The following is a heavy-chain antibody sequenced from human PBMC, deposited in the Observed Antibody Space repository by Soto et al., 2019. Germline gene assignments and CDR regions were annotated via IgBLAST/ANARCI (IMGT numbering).Heavy chain of an antibody. V-gene: IGHV3-33*01. CDR1: GFTFSSYG. J-gene: IGHJ4*02. Sequence: GGSLRLSCAASGFTFSSYGMHWVRQAPGKGLEWVAVIWYDGSNKYYADSVKGRFTISRDNSKNTLYLQMNSLRAEDTAVYYCARDRVDIVATILTGGYFDYWGQGTLVTVSS. CDR3: ARDRVDIVATILTGGYFDY. CDR2: IWYDGSNK. D-gene: IGHD5-12*01.